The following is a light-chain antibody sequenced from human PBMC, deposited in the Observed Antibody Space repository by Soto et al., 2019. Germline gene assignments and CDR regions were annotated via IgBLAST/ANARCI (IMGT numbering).Light chain of an antibody. CDR1: QSISSY. J-gene: IGKJ1*01. CDR3: QQSYSRRT. V-gene: IGKV1-39*01. CDR2: AAS. Sequence: DIQMTQSPSSLSASVGDRVTITCRASQSISSYLNCYQQNPGKAPKLLIYAASSLQSGVPARFSGSGSGTDFTLTISSLQPEDFATYYCQQSYSRRTFGQGTKVEIK.